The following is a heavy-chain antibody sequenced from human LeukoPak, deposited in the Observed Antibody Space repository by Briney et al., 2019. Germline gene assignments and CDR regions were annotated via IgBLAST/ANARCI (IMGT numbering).Heavy chain of an antibody. V-gene: IGHV4-34*01. D-gene: IGHD5-24*01. CDR2: INHSGST. CDR1: GVSFSGYY. Sequence: SETLSLTCAVYGVSFSGYYWSWIRQPPGKGLEWIGEINHSGSTNYNPSLKSRVTISVDTSKNQFSLKLSSVTAADTAVYYCARRSSKRFNWYFDLWGRGTLVTVSP. J-gene: IGHJ2*01. CDR3: ARRSSKRFNWYFDL.